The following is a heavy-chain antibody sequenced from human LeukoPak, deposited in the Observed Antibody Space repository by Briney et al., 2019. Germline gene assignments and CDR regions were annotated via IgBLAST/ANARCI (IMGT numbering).Heavy chain of an antibody. V-gene: IGHV1-18*01. CDR1: GYTFTSYG. J-gene: IGHJ5*02. CDR2: ISAYNGNT. D-gene: IGHD2-2*01. CDR3: ARGDIVVVPAASAVSWFDP. Sequence: ASVKVSCKASGYTFTSYGISWVRQAPGQGLEWMGWISAYNGNTNYAQKLQGRVTMTTDTSTSTAYMELSSLRSEDTAVYYCARGDIVVVPAASAVSWFDPWGQGTLVTVSS.